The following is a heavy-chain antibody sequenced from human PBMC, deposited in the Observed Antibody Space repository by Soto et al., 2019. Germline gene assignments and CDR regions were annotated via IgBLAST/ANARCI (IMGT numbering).Heavy chain of an antibody. CDR2: IIPIFGTA. Sequence: QVQLVQSGAEVKKPGSSVKVSCKASGGTFSSYAISWVRQAPGQGLEWMGGIIPIFGTANYAQKFQGRVTITADESTSKAYMELRSLRSEDTAVYYCARGLVVVRAAIRGRRGYCYYGMDVWGQGTTVTVSS. J-gene: IGHJ6*02. V-gene: IGHV1-69*01. CDR3: ARGLVVVRAAIRGRRGYCYYGMDV. CDR1: GGTFSSYA. D-gene: IGHD2-2*02.